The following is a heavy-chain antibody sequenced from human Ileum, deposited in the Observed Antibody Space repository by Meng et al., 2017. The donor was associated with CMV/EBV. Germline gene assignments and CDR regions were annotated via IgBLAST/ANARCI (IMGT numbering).Heavy chain of an antibody. J-gene: IGHJ4*02. Sequence: FTFNSYGMHWVRQAPGKGLEWVALISFDGTNKYYADSVKGRFTISRDNSQNTLYLQLNSLRAEDTAVYYCARASGIAVAGTGRYFDYWGQGTLVTVSS. V-gene: IGHV3-30*03. CDR1: FTFNSYG. CDR3: ARASGIAVAGTGRYFDY. D-gene: IGHD6-19*01. CDR2: ISFDGTNK.